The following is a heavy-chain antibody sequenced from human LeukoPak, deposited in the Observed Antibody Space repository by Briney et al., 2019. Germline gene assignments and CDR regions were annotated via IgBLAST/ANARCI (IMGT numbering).Heavy chain of an antibody. Sequence: ASVKVSCKASGYTFTGNFMHWVXQAPGQGLEWMGWINPNSGGTXXAQKCQGRVXMXXXTSMNTAYMELSGLISDDTAVYYCAREIWYYDSWGQGTLVTVSS. CDR3: AREIWYYDS. V-gene: IGHV1-2*02. D-gene: IGHD3-16*01. J-gene: IGHJ4*02. CDR2: INPNSGGT. CDR1: GYTFTGNF.